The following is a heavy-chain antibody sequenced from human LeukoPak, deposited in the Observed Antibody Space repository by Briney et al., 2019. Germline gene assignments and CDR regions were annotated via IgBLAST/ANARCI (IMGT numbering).Heavy chain of an antibody. V-gene: IGHV3-23*01. CDR3: AKVTRDIVVVPADIHRSQYYYYGMDV. CDR2: ISGSGGST. D-gene: IGHD2-2*02. CDR1: GFTFSSYA. J-gene: IGHJ6*02. Sequence: GGSLRLSCAASGFTFSSYAMSWVRQPPGKGLEWVSAISGSGGSTYYADSVKGRFTISRDNSKNTLYLQRNSLRADDTAVYFCAKVTRDIVVVPADIHRSQYYYYGMDVWGQGTTVTVSS.